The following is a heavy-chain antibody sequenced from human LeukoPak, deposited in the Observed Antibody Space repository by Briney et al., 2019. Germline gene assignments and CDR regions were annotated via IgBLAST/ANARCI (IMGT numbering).Heavy chain of an antibody. CDR2: IDDSGSA. J-gene: IGHJ5*02. D-gene: IGHD3-10*01. CDR1: GASISGYY. V-gene: IGHV4-59*01. Sequence: SETLSLTCTVSGASISGYYWSWIRQPPGKGLEWIGYIDDSGSANYNPSLKSRVTISGGTSKNQFYLKLRFVTAADTAMYYCARDRPFGAWGQGTQVTVSS. CDR3: ARDRPFGA.